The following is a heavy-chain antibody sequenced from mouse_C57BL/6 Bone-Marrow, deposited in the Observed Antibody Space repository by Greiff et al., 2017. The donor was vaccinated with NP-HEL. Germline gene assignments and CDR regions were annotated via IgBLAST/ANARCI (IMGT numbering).Heavy chain of an antibody. CDR1: GYSFTDYN. V-gene: IGHV1-39*01. Sequence: VQLKQSGPELVKPGASMKISCKASGYSFTDYNMNWVKQSNGKSLEWIGVINPNYGTTSYNQKFKGKATLTVDQSSSTAYMQLNSLTSEDSAVYYCATSKQLTGLYYYAMDYWGQGTSVTVSS. CDR2: INPNYGTT. J-gene: IGHJ4*01. D-gene: IGHD4-1*01. CDR3: ATSKQLTGLYYYAMDY.